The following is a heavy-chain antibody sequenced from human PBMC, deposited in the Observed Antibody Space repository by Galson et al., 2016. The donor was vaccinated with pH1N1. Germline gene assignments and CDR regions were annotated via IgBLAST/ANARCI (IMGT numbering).Heavy chain of an antibody. J-gene: IGHJ3*01. CDR3: ARRFLVRLEGLPSDAFDF. Sequence: TLSLTCTISGGSISSGHSTWTWIRQRPGKGLEWIGCIDNSGNTYYNPSLKSRLAISLDKSKNHFSLQLHSVTAAVTAVDYGARRFLVRLEGLPSDAFDFWGQGTMVTVAS. CDR1: GGSISSGHST. D-gene: IGHD3-3*01. V-gene: IGHV4-31*03. CDR2: IDNSGNT.